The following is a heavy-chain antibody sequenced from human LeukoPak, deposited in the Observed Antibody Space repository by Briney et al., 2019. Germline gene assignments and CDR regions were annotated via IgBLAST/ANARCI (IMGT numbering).Heavy chain of an antibody. Sequence: SETLSLTCTVSGGSISSYYWSWIRQPAGKGLQWIGRIYTSGSTNYNPSLKSRVTMSVDTSKNQFSLKLTSVTAADTAVYYCARANYDTSGYPGWYFDLWGRGTLVTVSS. J-gene: IGHJ2*01. D-gene: IGHD3-22*01. V-gene: IGHV4-4*07. CDR3: ARANYDTSGYPGWYFDL. CDR1: GGSISSYY. CDR2: IYTSGST.